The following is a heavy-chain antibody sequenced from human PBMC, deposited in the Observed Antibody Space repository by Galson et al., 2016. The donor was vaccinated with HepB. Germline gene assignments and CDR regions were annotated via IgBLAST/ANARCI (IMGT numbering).Heavy chain of an antibody. Sequence: SLRLSCAASGFSFSNHAMSWVRQAPGKGLEWVANIRKDGNEKRYVDSVKGRFTISRDIAKNSLHLQMDSLRVEDTAVYYCARGPNYGARSDYLDYWGQGILVTVSS. V-gene: IGHV3-7*03. CDR3: ARGPNYGARSDYLDY. D-gene: IGHD3-10*01. J-gene: IGHJ4*02. CDR2: IRKDGNEK. CDR1: GFSFSNHA.